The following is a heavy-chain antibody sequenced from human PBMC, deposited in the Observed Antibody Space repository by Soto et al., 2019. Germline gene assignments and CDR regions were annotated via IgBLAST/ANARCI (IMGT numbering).Heavy chain of an antibody. CDR1: GFTFSSYA. CDR2: ISYDGSNK. V-gene: IGHV3-30-3*01. D-gene: IGHD7-27*01. CDR3: ARDRPGVDQTWGSYYYYYGMDV. Sequence: GGSLRLSCAASGFTFSSYAMHWVRQAPGKGLEWVAVISYDGSNKYYADSVKGRFTISRDNSKNTMYLQMNSLRAEDTAVYYCARDRPGVDQTWGSYYYYYGMDVWGQGTTVTVSS. J-gene: IGHJ6*02.